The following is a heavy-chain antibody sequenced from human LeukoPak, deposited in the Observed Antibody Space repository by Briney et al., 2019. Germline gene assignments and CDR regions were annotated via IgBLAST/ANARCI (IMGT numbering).Heavy chain of an antibody. CDR3: ARYCSSTSCPFDY. V-gene: IGHV4-31*03. CDR1: GDSVISETSF. CDR2: IHHSGHA. Sequence: PSETLSLTCTVSGDSVISETSFWGWIRQHPGKGLEWVGYIHHSGHAYDNPSLQSRVIISMDKSENQFSLKLNSVTAADTAVYYCARYCSSTSCPFDYWGQGALVTVSS. J-gene: IGHJ4*02. D-gene: IGHD2-2*01.